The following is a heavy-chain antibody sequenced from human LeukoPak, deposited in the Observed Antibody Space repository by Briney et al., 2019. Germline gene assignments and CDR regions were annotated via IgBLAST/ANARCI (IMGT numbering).Heavy chain of an antibody. CDR1: GGTFSSYA. D-gene: IGHD1-26*01. Sequence: SVKVSCKASGGTFSSYAISWVRQAPGQGLEWMGGIIPIFGTANYAQKFQGRVTITADESTSTAYMELSSLRSEDTAVYYCARGAHSTTEGAFDIWGQGTMVTVSS. J-gene: IGHJ3*02. CDR3: ARGAHSTTEGAFDI. V-gene: IGHV1-69*13. CDR2: IIPIFGTA.